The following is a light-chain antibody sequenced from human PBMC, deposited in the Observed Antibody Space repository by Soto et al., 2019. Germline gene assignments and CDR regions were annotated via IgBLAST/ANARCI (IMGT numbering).Light chain of an antibody. CDR1: SSNLGAYNA. V-gene: IGLV2-23*01. CDR3: SSSAPQSTYV. J-gene: IGLJ1*01. CDR2: KGT. Sequence: QSALAEPACVSVSPGQTLTVSCTGTSSNLGAYNAVCWYQQHPHTAPQVIFYKGTQRPSGLSNRFSGSTSGNAASPTPSALEADEEADYFCSSSAPQSTYVFGTGTKVTVL.